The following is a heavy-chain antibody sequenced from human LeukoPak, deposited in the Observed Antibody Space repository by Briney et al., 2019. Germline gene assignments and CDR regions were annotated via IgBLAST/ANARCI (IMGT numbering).Heavy chain of an antibody. Sequence: GASVKVSCKVSGYTLTELSMHWVRQAPGKGLEWMGGFDPEDGKTIYAQKFQGRVTMTEDTSTDTAYMELSSLRSEDTAVYYCATDLKGSSTSFDTFFDYWGQGTLVTVSS. V-gene: IGHV1-24*01. CDR3: ATDLKGSSTSFDTFFDY. CDR1: GYTLTELS. J-gene: IGHJ4*02. CDR2: FDPEDGKT. D-gene: IGHD2-2*01.